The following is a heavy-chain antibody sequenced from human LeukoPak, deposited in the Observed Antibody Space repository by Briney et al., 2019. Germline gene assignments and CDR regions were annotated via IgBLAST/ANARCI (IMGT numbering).Heavy chain of an antibody. Sequence: PSETLSLTCTVSGGSIDTVAFYWGWGRQPPEKGLEWIGTIYDSENEFHNPSLNTRVTISADTSKNQFSLRLNSVTAADTAMYYCARQISDYYYYYMDVWGEGITVTVSS. V-gene: IGHV4-39*01. D-gene: IGHD2/OR15-2a*01. J-gene: IGHJ6*03. CDR2: IYDSENE. CDR3: ARQISDYYYYYMDV. CDR1: GGSIDTVAFY.